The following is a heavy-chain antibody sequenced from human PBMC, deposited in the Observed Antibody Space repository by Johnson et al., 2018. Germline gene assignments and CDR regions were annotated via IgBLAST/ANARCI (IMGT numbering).Heavy chain of an antibody. CDR2: ISYDGSNK. Sequence: QVQLVQSGGGVVQPGRSLRLSCAASGFTFSSYAMHWVRQAPGKGLEWVAVISYDGSNKYYADSVKGRFTISRDNSKNTLYLQMNSLRAEDTAVYYCARTYYYDSRGAFDIWGQGTMVTVSS. CDR3: ARTYYYDSRGAFDI. CDR1: GFTFSSYA. V-gene: IGHV3-30-3*01. J-gene: IGHJ3*02. D-gene: IGHD3-22*01.